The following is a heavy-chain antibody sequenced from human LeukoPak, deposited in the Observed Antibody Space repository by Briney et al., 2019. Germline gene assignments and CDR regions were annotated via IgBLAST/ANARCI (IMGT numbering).Heavy chain of an antibody. D-gene: IGHD3-22*01. CDR1: GDSFSSNSAA. V-gene: IGHV6-1*01. CDR3: ARDTSPDYYDSSGYQVGFDY. Sequence: SQTLSLTCAISGDSFSSNSAAWNWIRQSPSRGLEWLGRTYYRSKWYNDYAVSVKSRITINQDTSKNQFSLQLNSVTPEDTAVYYCARDTSPDYYDSSGYQVGFDYWGQGTLVTVSS. J-gene: IGHJ4*02. CDR2: TYYRSKWYN.